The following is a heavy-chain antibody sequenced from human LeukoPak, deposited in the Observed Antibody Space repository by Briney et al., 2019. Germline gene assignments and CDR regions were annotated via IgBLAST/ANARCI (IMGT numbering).Heavy chain of an antibody. V-gene: IGHV1-69*05. CDR2: IIPIFGTA. CDR3: ARGPLLPLDY. J-gene: IGHJ4*02. CDR1: GGTFSSYA. D-gene: IGHD1-26*01. Sequence: GASVKVSCKASGGTFSSYAISWVRQAPGQGLEWMGRIIPIFGTADYAQKFQGRVTITTDESTSTAYMELSSLGSEDTAVYYCARGPLLPLDYWGQGTLVTVSS.